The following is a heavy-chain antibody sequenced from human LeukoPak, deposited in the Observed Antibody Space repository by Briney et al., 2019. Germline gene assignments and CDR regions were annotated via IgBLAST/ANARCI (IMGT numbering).Heavy chain of an antibody. CDR2: INPDGSRP. D-gene: IGHD5-18*01. CDR3: ARDPGTAMGTYYFDY. J-gene: IGHJ4*02. Sequence: GGSLRLSCAASGFSFSDYYMHWVRHVPGKGLLWVSRINPDGSRPVYTDSVKGRFAVSRDNAKNSLYLQMNSLRAEDTAVYYCARDPGTAMGTYYFDYWGQGTLVTVSS. V-gene: IGHV3-74*01. CDR1: GFSFSDYY.